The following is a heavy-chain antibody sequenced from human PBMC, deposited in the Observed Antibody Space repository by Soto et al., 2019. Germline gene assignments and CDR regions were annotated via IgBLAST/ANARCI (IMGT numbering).Heavy chain of an antibody. CDR1: GYTFIDYG. CDR3: AREGRGSGKEFGY. D-gene: IGHD3-10*01. J-gene: IGHJ4*02. V-gene: IGHV1-18*01. Sequence: QVQLVQSGAEVEKPGASVKVSCKASGYTFIDYGVSWVRQAPGQGLEWMGWITAYNGNTHYAQNLQGRVTMTADTSTRTGYMERRSLKSDDTAMYYCAREGRGSGKEFGYWGQGTLVTVSS. CDR2: ITAYNGNT.